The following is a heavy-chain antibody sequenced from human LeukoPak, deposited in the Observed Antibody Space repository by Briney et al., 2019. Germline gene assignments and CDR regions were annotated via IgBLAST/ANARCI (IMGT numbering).Heavy chain of an antibody. J-gene: IGHJ4*02. CDR2: IYYSGST. CDR3: ARGRYDILTGYYPLDY. Sequence: SETLSLTCTVSGGSISSYYWSWIRQPAGKGLEWIGYIYYSGSTNYNPSLKSRVTISVDTSKNQFSLKLSSVTAADTAVYYCARGRYDILTGYYPLDYWGQGTLVTVSS. D-gene: IGHD3-9*01. V-gene: IGHV4-59*12. CDR1: GGSISSYY.